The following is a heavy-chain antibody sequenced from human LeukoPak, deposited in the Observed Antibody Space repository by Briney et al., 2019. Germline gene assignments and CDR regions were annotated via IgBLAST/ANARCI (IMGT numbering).Heavy chain of an antibody. CDR3: ARRVIGGYYNDY. Sequence: KPSETLSLTCTVSGGSISSGGHSWSWVRQPPGKGLEWIGYIYHSGSGSTYYNPSLKSRVTISIDKSKNQFSLKLSSVTAVDTAVYYCARRVIGGYYNDYWGQGTLVTVSS. D-gene: IGHD3-22*01. J-gene: IGHJ4*02. CDR2: IYHSGSGST. V-gene: IGHV4-30-2*01. CDR1: GGSISSGGHS.